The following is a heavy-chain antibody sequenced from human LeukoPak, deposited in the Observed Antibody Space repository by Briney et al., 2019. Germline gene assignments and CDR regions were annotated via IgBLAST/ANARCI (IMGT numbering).Heavy chain of an antibody. V-gene: IGHV1-69*05. CDR2: IIPIFGTA. D-gene: IGHD3-9*01. CDR3: ARGRRFDWLSTDFDY. J-gene: IGHJ4*02. Sequence: SVKVSCKASGGTFSSYAISWVRQAPGQGLEWMGGIIPIFGTANHAQKFQGRVTITTDESTSTAYMELSSLRSEDTAVYYCARGRRFDWLSTDFDYWGQGTLVTVSS. CDR1: GGTFSSYA.